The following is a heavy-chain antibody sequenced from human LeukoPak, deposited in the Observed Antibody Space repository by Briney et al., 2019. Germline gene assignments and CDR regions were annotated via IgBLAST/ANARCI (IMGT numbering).Heavy chain of an antibody. V-gene: IGHV4-4*09. Sequence: PSETLSLTCTVSGGSISSYYWSWIRQPPGKGLEWIGYIYTSGSTNYNPSLKSRVIISVDTSKNQFSLKLSSVTAADTAVYYCARQAPGYYDSSGYYYVSNAFDIWGQGTMVTVSS. CDR3: ARQAPGYYDSSGYYYVSNAFDI. CDR1: GGSISSYY. D-gene: IGHD3-22*01. CDR2: IYTSGST. J-gene: IGHJ3*02.